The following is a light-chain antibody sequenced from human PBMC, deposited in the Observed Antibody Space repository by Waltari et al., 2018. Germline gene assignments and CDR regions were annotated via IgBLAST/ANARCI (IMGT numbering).Light chain of an antibody. J-gene: IGLJ2*01. V-gene: IGLV1-44*01. CDR2: NNN. CDR1: NSNIGSNT. Sequence: QSVLTQSPSASGTPGQRVTISCSGSNSNIGSNTVNWYQHLPGTAPKLLIYNNNQRPSGVPDRFSGSKSGTSASLAISGLLSEDEGDYYCAGWDDSLNGVVFGGGTKLTVL. CDR3: AGWDDSLNGVV.